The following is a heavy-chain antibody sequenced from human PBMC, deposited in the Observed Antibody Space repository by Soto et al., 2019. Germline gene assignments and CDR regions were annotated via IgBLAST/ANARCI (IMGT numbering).Heavy chain of an antibody. CDR3: ARDRDGYNYIDY. D-gene: IGHD5-12*01. Sequence: EVQLVESGGGLVQPGGSLRLSCAASGFTFSSYGMKWVRQAPGRGLQWLSYISGSGDAVYYRDSVEGRFSISRDNGKNSLYLQMNSLRGEDTAVYYCARDRDGYNYIDYWGQGTLVTVSS. CDR1: GFTFSSYG. CDR2: ISGSGDAV. J-gene: IGHJ4*02. V-gene: IGHV3-48*01.